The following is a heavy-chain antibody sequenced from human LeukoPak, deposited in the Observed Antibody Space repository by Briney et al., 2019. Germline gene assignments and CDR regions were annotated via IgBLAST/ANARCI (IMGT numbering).Heavy chain of an antibody. CDR3: ARSTYYYDSSGYYYYWFDP. Sequence: PSETLSLTCAVYGGSFSGYYWSWIRQPPGKGLEWIGYIYHSGSTYYNPSLKSRVTISVDRSKNQFSLKLSSVTAADTAVYYCARSTYYYDSSGYYYYWFDPWGQGTLVTVSS. V-gene: IGHV4-30-2*01. CDR2: IYHSGST. D-gene: IGHD3-22*01. CDR1: GGSFSGYY. J-gene: IGHJ5*02.